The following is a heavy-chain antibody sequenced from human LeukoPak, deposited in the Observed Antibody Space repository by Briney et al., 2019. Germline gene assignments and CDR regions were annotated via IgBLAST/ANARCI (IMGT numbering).Heavy chain of an antibody. J-gene: IGHJ4*02. V-gene: IGHV3-30-3*01. CDR1: GFTFSSYA. CDR2: ISYDGSNK. D-gene: IGHD3-3*01. CDR3: ARERQNKDFWSGGDY. Sequence: GGSLRLSCAASGFTFSSYAMHWVRQAPGKGLEWVAVISYDGSNKYYADSVKGRFTISRDNSKNTLYLQMNSLRAEDTAVYYCARERQNKDFWSGGDYWGQGTMVTVSS.